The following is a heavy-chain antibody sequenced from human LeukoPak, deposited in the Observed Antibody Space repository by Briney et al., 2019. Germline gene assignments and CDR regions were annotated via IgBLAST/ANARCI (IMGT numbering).Heavy chain of an antibody. J-gene: IGHJ5*02. CDR3: ASLIVVVIANNWFDP. CDR2: ISGSGGSI. D-gene: IGHD2-21*01. CDR1: GFAFSSYA. Sequence: GGSLRLSCAASGFAFSSYAMSWVRQAPGKGLEWVSAISGSGGSIYYADSVKGRFTMPRDNSKNTLYLQMNSLRAEDTAVYYCASLIVVVIANNWFDPWGQGTLVTVSS. V-gene: IGHV3-23*01.